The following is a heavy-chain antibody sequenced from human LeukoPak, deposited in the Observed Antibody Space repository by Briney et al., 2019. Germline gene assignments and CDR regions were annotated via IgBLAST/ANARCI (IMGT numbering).Heavy chain of an antibody. J-gene: IGHJ4*02. CDR3: VRDGIRDIPGIITIRYDY. CDR1: AFTFSVYW. CDR2: VKEDGSDK. V-gene: IGHV3-7*05. Sequence: GGSLRLSCSASAFTFSVYWMTWVGQAPGKGLEWVAPVKEDGSDKYYVDSVRGRFTISRDNAENSLYLQMNSLTAEDTALYYCVRDGIRDIPGIITIRYDYWGQGTLVTASS. D-gene: IGHD3-10*01.